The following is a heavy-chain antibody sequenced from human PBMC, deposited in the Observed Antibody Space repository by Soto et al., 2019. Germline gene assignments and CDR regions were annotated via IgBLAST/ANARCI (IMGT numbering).Heavy chain of an antibody. CDR3: AKDSRAFCGGDCSKDY. Sequence: GGSLRLSCAASGFIFSNYAMTWVRQGPGRGLEWVSTTGFSGGRTYYADSVKGRFTISRDNSNNTLFLQMSSLRAEDTAIYYCAKDSRAFCGGDCSKDYWGQGTLVTVSS. V-gene: IGHV3-23*01. J-gene: IGHJ4*02. CDR1: GFIFSNYA. D-gene: IGHD2-21*02. CDR2: TGFSGGRT.